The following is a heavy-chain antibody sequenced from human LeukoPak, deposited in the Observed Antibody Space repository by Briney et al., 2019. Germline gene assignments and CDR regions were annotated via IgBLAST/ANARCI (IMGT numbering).Heavy chain of an antibody. CDR3: ARGGGLAPADY. D-gene: IGHD3-16*01. CDR2: IIPILGIA. V-gene: IGHV1-69*10. J-gene: IGHJ4*02. Sequence: ASVKVSCKASGGTFSSYAISWVRQAPGQGLEWMGGIIPILGIANYAQKFQGRVTITADKSTSTAYMELSSLRSEDTAVYYCARGGGLAPADYWGQGTLVTVSS. CDR1: GGTFSSYA.